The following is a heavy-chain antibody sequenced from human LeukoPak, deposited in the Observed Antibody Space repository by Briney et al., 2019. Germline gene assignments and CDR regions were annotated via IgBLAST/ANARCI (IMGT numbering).Heavy chain of an antibody. CDR1: GGSISSYY. V-gene: IGHV4-59*08. CDR2: IYYSGST. CDR3: ARSTYYYDSSGYSEFDP. J-gene: IGHJ5*02. D-gene: IGHD3-22*01. Sequence: PSETLSLTCTVSGGSISSYYWSWIRQPPGKGLEWIGYIYYSGSTNYNPSLKSRVTIPVDTSKNQFSLKLSSVTAADTAVYYCARSTYYYDSSGYSEFDPWGQGTLVTVSS.